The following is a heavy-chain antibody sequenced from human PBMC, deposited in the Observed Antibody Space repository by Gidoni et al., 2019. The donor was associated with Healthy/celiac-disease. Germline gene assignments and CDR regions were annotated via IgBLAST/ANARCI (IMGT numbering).Heavy chain of an antibody. CDR2: INPNSGGT. CDR3: ARGTFTYYYGSGSYGIADY. CDR1: GYTFTGYY. J-gene: IGHJ4*02. D-gene: IGHD3-10*01. V-gene: IGHV1-2*02. Sequence: QVQLVQSGAEVKKPGASVKVSCKASGYTFTGYYMHWVRQAPGQGLEWMGWINPNSGGTNYAQKFQGRVTMTRDTSISTAYMELSRLRSDDTAVYDWARGTFTYYYGSGSYGIADYWGQGTLVTVSS.